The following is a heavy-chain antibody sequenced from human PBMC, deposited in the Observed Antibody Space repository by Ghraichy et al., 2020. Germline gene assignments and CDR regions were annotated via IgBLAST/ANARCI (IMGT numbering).Heavy chain of an antibody. D-gene: IGHD6-6*01. J-gene: IGHJ3*01. Sequence: GGSLRLSCTASGFTFITHWMHWVRQAPGKGLVWVSPIDHNGGITTYADSVKGRFTISRDNAKNTLYLQMNSLRAEDTAVYYCSREAGCGGISYGSDVWGKGTTVTVSS. CDR3: SREAGCGGISYGSDV. V-gene: IGHV3-74*01. CDR2: IDHNGGIT. CDR1: GFTFITHW.